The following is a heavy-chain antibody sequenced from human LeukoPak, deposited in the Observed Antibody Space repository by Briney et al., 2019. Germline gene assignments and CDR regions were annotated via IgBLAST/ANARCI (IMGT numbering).Heavy chain of an antibody. J-gene: IGHJ4*02. D-gene: IGHD1-26*01. Sequence: SGGSLRLSCAASGFTFSSYAMSWVRQAPGKGLEWVSAISGSGGSTYYADSVKGRFTISRDNSKNTLYLQMNSLRAEDTAVYYCTSRRLVGATIDFDYWGQGTLVTVSS. CDR2: ISGSGGST. CDR1: GFTFSSYA. CDR3: TSRRLVGATIDFDY. V-gene: IGHV3-23*01.